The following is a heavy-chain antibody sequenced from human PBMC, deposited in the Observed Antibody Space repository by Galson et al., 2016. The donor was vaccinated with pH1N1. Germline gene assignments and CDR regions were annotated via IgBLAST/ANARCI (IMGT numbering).Heavy chain of an antibody. V-gene: IGHV1-69*13. CDR3: ASPAIVRGVVYYHYGMDV. D-gene: IGHD3-10*01. Sequence: SVKVSCKASGGTFSNSAVSWVRQAPGQGLEWMGGIIPIFGTTNYAQKIQGRVTITADQITSTSYMELSSLRSEDTAIYYCASPAIVRGVVYYHYGMDVWGQGTTVTVSS. CDR1: GGTFSNSA. CDR2: IIPIFGTT. J-gene: IGHJ6*02.